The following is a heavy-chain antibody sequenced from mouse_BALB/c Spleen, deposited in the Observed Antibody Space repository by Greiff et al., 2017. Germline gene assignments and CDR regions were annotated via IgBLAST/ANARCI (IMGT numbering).Heavy chain of an antibody. CDR2: IWSGGST. CDR1: GFSLTSYG. Sequence: VMLVESGPGLVQPSQSLSITCTVSGFSLTSYGVHWVRQSPGKGLEWLGVIWSGGSTDDNAAFISRLSISKDNSKSQVFFKMNSLQANDTAIYYCARKRGGDYAMDYWGQGTSVTVSA. J-gene: IGHJ4*01. V-gene: IGHV2-2*02. CDR3: ARKRGGDYAMDY.